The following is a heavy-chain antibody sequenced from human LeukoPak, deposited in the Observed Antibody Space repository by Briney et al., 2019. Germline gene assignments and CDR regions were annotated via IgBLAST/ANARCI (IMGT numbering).Heavy chain of an antibody. CDR1: GFTFSSYT. V-gene: IGHV3-21*06. D-gene: IGHD6-13*01. J-gene: IGHJ6*04. Sequence: GGSLRLPCAASGFTFSSYTMNWVRQAPGKGLEWVATIGGSKSYIFYGDSVKGRFTISRDNAKNSLYLQMNSLRAEDTAVYYCARDTNSWCSDIWGKGTTVTVSS. CDR2: IGGSKSYI. CDR3: ARDTNSWCSDI.